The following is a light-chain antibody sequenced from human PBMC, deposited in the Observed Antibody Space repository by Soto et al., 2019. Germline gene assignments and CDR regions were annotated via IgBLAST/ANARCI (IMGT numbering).Light chain of an antibody. V-gene: IGKV1-8*01. CDR1: QGISSY. J-gene: IGKJ1*01. CDR2: AAS. Sequence: AIRMTQSPSSFSASTGDRVTITCRASQGISSYLAWYQQKPGKAPKLLIYAASTLQSGVPSRFSGSGSGTDFTLTISCLQSEDFATYYCQQYYSYPVTFGQVTKVEIK. CDR3: QQYYSYPVT.